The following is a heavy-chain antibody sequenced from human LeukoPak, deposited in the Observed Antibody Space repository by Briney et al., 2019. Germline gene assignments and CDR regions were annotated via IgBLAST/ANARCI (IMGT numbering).Heavy chain of an antibody. V-gene: IGHV3-23*01. CDR2: MGVSGDNV. D-gene: IGHD4-17*01. Sequence: GGSLRLSCAASGVTFSSYAMTWVRLAPGKGLEWVSSMGVSGDNVHYADSVKGRFAISRDNSKNTLYLQMNSLRAEDAAVYYCAKDPNGDYVGAFDTWGQGTMVIVSS. CDR1: GVTFSSYA. CDR3: AKDPNGDYVGAFDT. J-gene: IGHJ3*02.